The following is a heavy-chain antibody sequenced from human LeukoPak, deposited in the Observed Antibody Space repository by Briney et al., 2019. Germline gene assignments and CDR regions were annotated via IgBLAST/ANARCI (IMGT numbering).Heavy chain of an antibody. J-gene: IGHJ6*02. V-gene: IGHV1-18*01. D-gene: IGHD3-10*01. CDR3: ARDLTWFGESKYYYYYYGMDV. Sequence: ASVKVSCKASGYTFTSYGISWVRQAPGQGLGWMGWISAYNGNTNYAQKLQGRVTMTTDTSTSTAYMELRSLRSDDTAVYYCARDLTWFGESKYYYYYYGMDVWGQGTTVTVSS. CDR2: ISAYNGNT. CDR1: GYTFTSYG.